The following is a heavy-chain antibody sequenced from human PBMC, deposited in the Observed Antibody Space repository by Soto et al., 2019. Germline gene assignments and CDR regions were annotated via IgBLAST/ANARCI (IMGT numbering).Heavy chain of an antibody. D-gene: IGHD6-6*01. CDR2: ISYNGNTI. Sequence: QVQLVESGGGVVQPGGSLRLSCTASGFAFSSFAMHWVRQTPGKGPEWVAVISYNGNTIYYVDAVKGRFTVSRDNSENILFLQIDRLRPEDTADYYWARDRARPWFDSWGQGTLVVVSS. V-gene: IGHV3-30-3*01. CDR3: ARDRARPWFDS. J-gene: IGHJ5*01. CDR1: GFAFSSFA.